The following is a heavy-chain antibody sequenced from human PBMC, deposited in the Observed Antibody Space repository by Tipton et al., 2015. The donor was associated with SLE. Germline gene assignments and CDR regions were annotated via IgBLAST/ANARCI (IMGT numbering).Heavy chain of an antibody. CDR2: IYYSGST. Sequence: TLSLTCAVSGGSISSHYWSWIRQPPGKGLEWIGYIYYSGSTNYNPSLKSRVTISVGTSKNQFSLKLSSVNAADTAVYYCAGLTGSLDYWGQGALVTVSS. J-gene: IGHJ4*02. CDR1: GGSISSHY. V-gene: IGHV4-59*11. CDR3: AGLTGSLDY. D-gene: IGHD7-27*01.